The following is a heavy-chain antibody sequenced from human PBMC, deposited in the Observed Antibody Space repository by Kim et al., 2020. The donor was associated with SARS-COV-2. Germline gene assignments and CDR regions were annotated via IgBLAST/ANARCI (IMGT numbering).Heavy chain of an antibody. CDR3: ARGAIPGPGDY. D-gene: IGHD2-21*01. Sequence: THYNPSLQSRVTISVDTSKNPFSLKLSSVTAADTAVYYCARGAIPGPGDYWGQGTLVTVSS. CDR2: T. J-gene: IGHJ4*02. V-gene: IGHV4-59*09.